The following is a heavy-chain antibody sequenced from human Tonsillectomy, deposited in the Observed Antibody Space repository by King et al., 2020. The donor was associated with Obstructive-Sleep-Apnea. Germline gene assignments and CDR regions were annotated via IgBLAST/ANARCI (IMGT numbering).Heavy chain of an antibody. CDR2: INHSGST. Sequence: VQLQQWGAGLLKPSETLSLTCAVYGGSFSGYYWSWIRQPPGKGLEWIGEINHSGSTNYNPSLKSRVTISVDTSKNQFSLKLSSVTAADTAVYYCARGDTMXVVVTPDAFDIRGRGTMVTVSS. CDR3: ARGDTMXVVVTPDAFDI. D-gene: IGHD3-22*01. CDR1: GGSFSGYY. V-gene: IGHV4-34*01. J-gene: IGHJ3*02.